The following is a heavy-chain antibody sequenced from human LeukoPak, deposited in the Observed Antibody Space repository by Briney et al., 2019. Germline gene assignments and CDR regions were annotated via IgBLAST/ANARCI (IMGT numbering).Heavy chain of an antibody. CDR3: ARDSMPFDY. CDR2: IYYSGRT. Sequence: SETLSLTCNVSGGSINSSSYYWGCIRQPPGKGLEWIGTIYYSGRTYYNPSLKSRVTISVDTSKNQFSLKLSSGTAADTAVYYRARDSMPFDYWGQGTLVTVSS. D-gene: IGHD2/OR15-2a*01. J-gene: IGHJ4*02. CDR1: GGSINSSSYY. V-gene: IGHV4-39*07.